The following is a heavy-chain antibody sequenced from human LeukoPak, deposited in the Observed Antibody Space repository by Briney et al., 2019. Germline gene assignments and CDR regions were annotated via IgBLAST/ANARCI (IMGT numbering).Heavy chain of an antibody. Sequence: SGGSLRLSCAGSGFTFSSYAMSWVRQAPGKGLEWIAYISSTSVIYYADSVKGRFTISRGNAKNSLFLQMNSLRVDDTAVYYCAREGDGSNSGFAYWGQGTLVTVSS. D-gene: IGHD4-23*01. J-gene: IGHJ4*02. CDR2: ISSTSVI. CDR1: GFTFSSYA. V-gene: IGHV3-48*01. CDR3: AREGDGSNSGFAY.